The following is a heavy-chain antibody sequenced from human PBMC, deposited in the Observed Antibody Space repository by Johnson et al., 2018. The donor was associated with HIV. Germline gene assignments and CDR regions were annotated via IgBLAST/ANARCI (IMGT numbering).Heavy chain of an antibody. Sequence: QVQLVESGGGVVQPGRSLRLSCAASGFTFTTYGMHWVRQAPGKGLEWVAFISYDGSSKYYADSVKGRFTISRDNAKNTLFVQMSSLRAEDTAVYYCASGKGWDRDAFDIWGQGTMVTVSS. V-gene: IGHV3-30*03. CDR1: GFTFTTYG. CDR3: ASGKGWDRDAFDI. D-gene: IGHD6-19*01. CDR2: ISYDGSSK. J-gene: IGHJ3*02.